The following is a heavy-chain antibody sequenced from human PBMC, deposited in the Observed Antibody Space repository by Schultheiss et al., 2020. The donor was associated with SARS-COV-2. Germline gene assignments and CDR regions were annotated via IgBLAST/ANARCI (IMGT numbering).Heavy chain of an antibody. CDR1: GFTFSSYW. Sequence: GGSLRLSCAVSGFTFSSYWMSWVRQAPGKGLEWVANIKQDGSEKHYVDSVKGRFTISRDNAKNSLDLQMNSLRAEDTALYYCARTSGSGSTFDNWGQGTLVTVSS. CDR2: IKQDGSEK. CDR3: ARTSGSGSTFDN. V-gene: IGHV3-7*03. D-gene: IGHD3-10*01. J-gene: IGHJ4*02.